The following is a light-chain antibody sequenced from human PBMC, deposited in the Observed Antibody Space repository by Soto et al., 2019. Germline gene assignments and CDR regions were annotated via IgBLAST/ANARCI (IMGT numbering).Light chain of an antibody. CDR1: QSASSY. V-gene: IGKV3-11*01. Sequence: EIVLTQSPATLSLSAGERATLSCRASQSASSYLAWYQQKPGQAPRLLIYDASNRATGIPARFSGSGSGTDFTLSISSLDPEDFAVYYCQHRSTRPLTFGGGTKVEIK. CDR2: DAS. J-gene: IGKJ4*01. CDR3: QHRSTRPLT.